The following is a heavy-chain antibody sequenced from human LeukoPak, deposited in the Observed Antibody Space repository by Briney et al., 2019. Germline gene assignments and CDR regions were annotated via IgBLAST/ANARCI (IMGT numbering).Heavy chain of an antibody. D-gene: IGHD4-11*01. V-gene: IGHV3-21*01. Sequence: GGSLRLSCAASGFTFSSYSMNWVRQAPGKGLEWVSSISSSSSYIYYADSVKGRFTISRDNAKNSLYLQMNSLRAEDTAVYYCARASPTVTMYWYFDLWGRGTLVTVSS. CDR1: GFTFSSYS. CDR2: ISSSSSYI. CDR3: ARASPTVTMYWYFDL. J-gene: IGHJ2*01.